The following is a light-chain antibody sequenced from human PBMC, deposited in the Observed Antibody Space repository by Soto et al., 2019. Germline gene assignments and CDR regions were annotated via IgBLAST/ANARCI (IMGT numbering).Light chain of an antibody. V-gene: IGLV2-23*01. J-gene: IGLJ3*02. Sequence: QSALTQFASVSGSPGQSITISCTGTSSDVGSYNLVSWYQQHPGKAPKLMIYEGSKRPSGVSNRFSGSKSGNTASLTISGLQAEDEADYYCCSYAGSSTLVFGGGTKLTVL. CDR2: EGS. CDR1: SSDVGSYNL. CDR3: CSYAGSSTLV.